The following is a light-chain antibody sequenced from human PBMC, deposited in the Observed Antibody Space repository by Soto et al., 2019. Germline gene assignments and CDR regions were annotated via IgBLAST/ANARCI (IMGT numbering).Light chain of an antibody. CDR3: HQYNKLPPFT. J-gene: IGKJ3*01. CDR2: GAS. V-gene: IGKV3-15*01. Sequence: VTVSLSTGERATLSCRAIQCVSSSYLAWYQQKPGRAARLLMYGASTRATGIPARISGSGSGTEFTLTISSLQSEDFAVHYCHQYNKLPPFTFGAGTKVDIK. CDR1: QCVSSSY.